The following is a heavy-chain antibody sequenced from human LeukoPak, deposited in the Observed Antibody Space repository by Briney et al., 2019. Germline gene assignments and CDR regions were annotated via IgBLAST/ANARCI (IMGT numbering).Heavy chain of an antibody. V-gene: IGHV4-38-2*02. D-gene: IGHD3-22*01. CDR3: AGRYYYDSSGYYYFDY. CDR1: DYSISSGYY. Sequence: PSETLSLTCTVSDYSISSGYYWGWIRQPPGKGLEWIGSIYHSGTTYYNPSLKSRVTISVDTSKNQFSLKLSSVTAADTAVYYCAGRYYYDSSGYYYFDYWGQGTLVTVSS. CDR2: IYHSGTT. J-gene: IGHJ4*02.